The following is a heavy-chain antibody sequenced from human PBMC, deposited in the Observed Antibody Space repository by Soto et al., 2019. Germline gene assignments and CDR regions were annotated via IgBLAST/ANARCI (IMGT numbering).Heavy chain of an antibody. J-gene: IGHJ6*02. Sequence: SQTLSLTCAISGDSVSSNSAAWNWIRQSPSRGLEWLGRTYYRSKWYNDYAVPVKSRITINPDTSKNQFSLQLNSVTPEDTAVYYCARDPSSIAVAGTYYYYGMDVWGQGTTVTV. CDR3: ARDPSSIAVAGTYYYYGMDV. D-gene: IGHD6-19*01. V-gene: IGHV6-1*01. CDR2: TYYRSKWYN. CDR1: GDSVSSNSAA.